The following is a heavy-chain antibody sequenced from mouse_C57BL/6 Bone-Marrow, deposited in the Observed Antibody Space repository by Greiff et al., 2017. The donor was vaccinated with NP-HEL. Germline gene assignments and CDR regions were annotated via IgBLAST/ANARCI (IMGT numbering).Heavy chain of an antibody. Sequence: ESGPGMVKPSQSLSLTCTVTGYSITSGYDWHWIRHFPGNKLEWMGYISYSGSTNYNPSLKSRISITHDTSKNHFFLKLNSVTTEDTATYYCARDYYGSPSYWYFDVWGTGTTVTVSS. D-gene: IGHD1-1*01. CDR2: ISYSGST. CDR1: GYSITSGYD. J-gene: IGHJ1*03. V-gene: IGHV3-1*01. CDR3: ARDYYGSPSYWYFDV.